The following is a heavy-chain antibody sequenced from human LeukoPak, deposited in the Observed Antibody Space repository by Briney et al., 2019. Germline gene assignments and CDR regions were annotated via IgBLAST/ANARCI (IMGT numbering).Heavy chain of an antibody. J-gene: IGHJ6*03. V-gene: IGHV4-34*01. D-gene: IGHD3-10*01. CDR1: GGSFSGYY. CDR2: INHSGST. CDR3: ARGSITMVRGVIRYYYYMDV. Sequence: SETLSLTCAVYGGSFSGYYWSWIRQPPGKGLEWIGEINHSGSTNYNPSLKSRVTISVDTSKSQFSLKLSSVTAADTAVYYCARGSITMVRGVIRYYYYMDVWGKGTTVTVSS.